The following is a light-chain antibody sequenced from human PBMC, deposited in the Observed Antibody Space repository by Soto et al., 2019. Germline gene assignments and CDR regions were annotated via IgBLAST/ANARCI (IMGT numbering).Light chain of an antibody. V-gene: IGLV2-14*01. Sequence: QSALTQPPSASGSPGQSVAISCTGTSSDVGGYNYVSWYQQHPGKAPKLMIYEVSNRPSGVSNRFSGSKSGNTASLTISGLQAEDEADYYCSSYTTSGTLVVFGGGTQLTVL. CDR1: SSDVGGYNY. CDR2: EVS. CDR3: SSYTTSGTLVV. J-gene: IGLJ3*02.